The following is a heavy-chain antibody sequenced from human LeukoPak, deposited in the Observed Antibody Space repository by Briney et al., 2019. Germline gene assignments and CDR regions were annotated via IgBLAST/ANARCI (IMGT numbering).Heavy chain of an antibody. D-gene: IGHD3-22*01. CDR1: GGSISSSNW. J-gene: IGHJ4*02. CDR2: INHSGNT. CDR3: ATGDDTSGPDLYYFDF. Sequence: SETLSLTCAVSGGSISSSNWWSWVRQPPGKGLEWIGEINHSGNTNYNPSLKSRVTISVDTSKNQFSLKLSSVTAADTAVYYCATGDDTSGPDLYYFDFWGQGTLVTVSS. V-gene: IGHV4-4*02.